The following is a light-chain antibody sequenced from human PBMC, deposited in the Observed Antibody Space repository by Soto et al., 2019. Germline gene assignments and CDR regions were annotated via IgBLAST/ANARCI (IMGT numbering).Light chain of an antibody. CDR1: QAIRSD. V-gene: IGKV3-15*01. J-gene: IGKJ4*01. CDR2: DVS. CDR3: QQYNTWPLT. Sequence: EIVMTQSPVALSVSPGERATLSCRASQAIRSDLAWYQQKPGQAPRLLISDVSTRATGIPARFNGSGSGTEFTLAISSLQFEDFAVYYCQQYNTWPLTFGGGTKVDIK.